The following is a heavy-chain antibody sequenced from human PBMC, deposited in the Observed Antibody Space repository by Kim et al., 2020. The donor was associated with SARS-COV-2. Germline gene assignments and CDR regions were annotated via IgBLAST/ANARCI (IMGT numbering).Heavy chain of an antibody. D-gene: IGHD1-26*01. V-gene: IGHV4-39*07. Sequence: RTYYSPSLGSRVTISVDTSENRFSLKLSSVTAADTAVYYCAREVGATSDYWGQGTLVTVSS. CDR3: AREVGATSDY. CDR2: RT. J-gene: IGHJ4*01.